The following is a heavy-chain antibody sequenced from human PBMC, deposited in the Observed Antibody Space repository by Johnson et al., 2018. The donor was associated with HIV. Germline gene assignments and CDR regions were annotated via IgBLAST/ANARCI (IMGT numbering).Heavy chain of an antibody. D-gene: IGHD3-3*01. CDR1: GFTFSSYW. Sequence: ASGFTFSSYWMNWVRQAPGKGLEWVANIKQDGSEKYYVDSVKGRFTISRDNAKNPVYLQMNSRRVADTAKYYCAKDRRGFECEEWASDYYDFGRDLPGQDRRGVVGTFDVWGQGTKVTVSS. J-gene: IGHJ3*01. CDR3: AKDRRGFECEEWASDYYDFGRDLPGQDRRGVVGTFDV. CDR2: IKQDGSEK. V-gene: IGHV3-7*01.